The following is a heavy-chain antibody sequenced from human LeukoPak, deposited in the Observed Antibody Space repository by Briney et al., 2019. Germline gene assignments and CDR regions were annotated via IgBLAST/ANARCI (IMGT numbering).Heavy chain of an antibody. V-gene: IGHV4-39*07. CDR2: IYYSGST. CDR3: ARTSGVGATTDFDY. D-gene: IGHD1-26*01. CDR1: GGSISSSSYY. Sequence: SESLSLTCTVAGGSISSSSYYWGWLRQPPGKGLEWISSIYYSGSTNYNPSLKSRVTISVDNSKNQFSLKLSSVTAADAAVYYCARTSGVGATTDFDYWGQGTLVTVSS. J-gene: IGHJ4*02.